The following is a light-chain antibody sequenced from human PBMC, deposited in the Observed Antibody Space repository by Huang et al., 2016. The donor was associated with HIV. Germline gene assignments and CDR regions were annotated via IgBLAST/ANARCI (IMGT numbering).Light chain of an antibody. J-gene: IGKJ1*01. CDR2: GAS. CDR3: QQYNNWPRT. V-gene: IGKV3-15*01. Sequence: EIVMTQSPATLSVSPGERATLSCRASQRVSSNLAWYQQKPGQARRLLIYGASTRATGIPARFSGSGSGTEFTLTISSLQSEDFAVYYCQQYNNWPRTFGQGTKVEIK. CDR1: QRVSSN.